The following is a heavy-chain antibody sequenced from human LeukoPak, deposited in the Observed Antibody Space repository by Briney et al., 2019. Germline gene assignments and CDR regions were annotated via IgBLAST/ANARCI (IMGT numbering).Heavy chain of an antibody. V-gene: IGHV3-49*04. D-gene: IGHD2-2*01. Sequence: GGSLRLSCTASGFTFGDYAMSWVRQAPGKGLEWVGFIRSKAYGGTTEYAASVKGRFTISRDDSKSIAYLQMDSLKTEDTAVYYCTRARKRYCSSTSCYDAFDIWGQGTMVTVSS. CDR3: TRARKRYCSSTSCYDAFDI. CDR2: IRSKAYGGTT. J-gene: IGHJ3*02. CDR1: GFTFGDYA.